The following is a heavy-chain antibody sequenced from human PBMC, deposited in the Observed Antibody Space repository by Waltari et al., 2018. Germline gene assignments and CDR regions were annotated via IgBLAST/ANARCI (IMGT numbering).Heavy chain of an antibody. CDR3: VKGTGGYSPAALDL. CDR1: GFCGGHKLAAYA. Sequence: ELHLVQSGGGLVQPGRSLRLSCPASGFCGGHKLAAYALHWVRKRPGRGLEWVSSISWNSGSIGYVDSVKGRFTISRDNAENSLFLHMDRLRTDDMALYYCVKGTGGYSPAALDLWGQGTLVTVAS. J-gene: IGHJ3*01. D-gene: IGHD2-15*01. CDR2: ISWNSGSI. V-gene: IGHV3-9*03.